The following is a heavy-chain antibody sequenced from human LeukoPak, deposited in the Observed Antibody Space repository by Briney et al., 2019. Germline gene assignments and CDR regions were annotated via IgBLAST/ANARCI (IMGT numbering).Heavy chain of an antibody. D-gene: IGHD2-15*01. V-gene: IGHV1-2*02. Sequence: ASVKVSCKASGYTFTGPYIHWMRQAPGQGLEWMGWINPNSGATNYAQKFQGRVTMTRDTSISTAYMELSRLRSDDTAVYYCAYQYCSGGSCYTSFDYWGQGTLVTVSS. J-gene: IGHJ4*02. CDR1: GYTFTGPY. CDR3: AYQYCSGGSCYTSFDY. CDR2: INPNSGAT.